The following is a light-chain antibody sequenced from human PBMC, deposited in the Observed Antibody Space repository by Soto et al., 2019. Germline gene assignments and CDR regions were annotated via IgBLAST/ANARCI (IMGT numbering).Light chain of an antibody. J-gene: IGLJ2*01. Sequence: QSALTQPASVSGSPGQSITISCTGTSSDVGSYNLVSWYQQHPGKAPKLMIYEVSKRPSGVSNRFSGSKSGNTASLTISGLQAEDEAYYYCCSYAGSSTFVVFVGGTKLTVL. CDR2: EVS. V-gene: IGLV2-23*02. CDR1: SSDVGSYNL. CDR3: CSYAGSSTFVV.